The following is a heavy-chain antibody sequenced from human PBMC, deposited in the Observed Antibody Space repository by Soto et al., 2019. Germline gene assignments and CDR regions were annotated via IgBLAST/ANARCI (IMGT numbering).Heavy chain of an antibody. Sequence: GASVKVSCKASGYTFTGYYMHWVRQAPGQGLEWMGWINPKSGGTNYAQKFQGWVTMTRDTSTSTAYMELSRLRSDDTAVYYCAKAGLTYHYYYYGTEVWGNGKTVNVSS. CDR2: INPKSGGT. V-gene: IGHV1-2*04. CDR3: AKAGLTYHYYYYGTEV. J-gene: IGHJ6*04. CDR1: GYTFTGYY. D-gene: IGHD2-21*01.